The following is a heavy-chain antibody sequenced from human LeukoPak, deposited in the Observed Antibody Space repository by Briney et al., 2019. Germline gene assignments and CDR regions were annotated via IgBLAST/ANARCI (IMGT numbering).Heavy chain of an antibody. D-gene: IGHD1-7*01. CDR3: ARAGLYNWNYEGTTYFDF. V-gene: IGHV3-23*01. J-gene: IGHJ4*02. CDR1: GFTFSNYA. Sequence: GGSLRLSCAASGFTFSNYAMSWVRQAPGKGLEWVSLISGSGDNTYYADSVKGRFTISRDNSKNSLYLQMNSLRAEDTALYYCARAGLYNWNYEGTTYFDFWGQGTLVTVSA. CDR2: ISGSGDNT.